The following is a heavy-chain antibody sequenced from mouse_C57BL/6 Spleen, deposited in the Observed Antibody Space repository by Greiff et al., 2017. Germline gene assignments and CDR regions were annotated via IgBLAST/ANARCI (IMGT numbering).Heavy chain of an antibody. CDR1: GFSLTSYA. J-gene: IGHJ2*01. CDR3: ARNLGSTTVVFDD. V-gene: IGHV2-9-1*01. CDR2: IWTGGGT. Sequence: VQLVESGPGLVAPSQSLSITCTVSGFSLTSYAISWVRQPPGKGLEWLGVIWTGGGTNYNSALKSRLSISKDKSKSQVVLKMNSLQTDDTARYYRARNLGSTTVVFDDWGHGTTLTVSS. D-gene: IGHD1-1*01.